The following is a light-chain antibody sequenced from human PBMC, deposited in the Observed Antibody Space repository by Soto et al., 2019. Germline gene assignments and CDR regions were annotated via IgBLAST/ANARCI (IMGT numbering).Light chain of an antibody. Sequence: LTPPSSVSGSPRQSIALSLTGTTSDVGAYRFVSWYQQHPGRAPKLMIYDVSNRPSGVSDRFSGSTSGNTASLTISGLQAEDEADYYCSSFTSSDTYVFGTGTKVTVL. V-gene: IGLV2-14*03. CDR2: DVS. J-gene: IGLJ1*01. CDR1: TSDVGAYRF. CDR3: SSFTSSDTYV.